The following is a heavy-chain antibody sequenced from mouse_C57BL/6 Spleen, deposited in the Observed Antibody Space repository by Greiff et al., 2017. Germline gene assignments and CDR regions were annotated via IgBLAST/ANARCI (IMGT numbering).Heavy chain of an antibody. V-gene: IGHV3-1*01. Sequence: EVQLQESGPGMVKPSQSLSLTCTVSGYSITSGYDWHWIRHFPGNKLEWMGYISYSGSTNYNPSIKSRISITHDTSKNHFFLKLNSVTTEDTATYYCAREVTTDWYFDVWGTGTTVTVSS. CDR2: ISYSGST. J-gene: IGHJ1*03. D-gene: IGHD2-2*01. CDR1: GYSITSGYD. CDR3: AREVTTDWYFDV.